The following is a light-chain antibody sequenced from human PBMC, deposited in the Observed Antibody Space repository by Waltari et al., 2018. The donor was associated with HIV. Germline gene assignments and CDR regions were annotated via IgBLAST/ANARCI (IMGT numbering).Light chain of an antibody. CDR2: STN. J-gene: IGLJ3*02. CDR1: TGVVTSGYY. V-gene: IGLV7-43*01. Sequence: QTVVTQEPSLTVSPGGTVTLTCAARTGVVTSGYYPNWFQQKPGQAPRALIYSTNNKHSWTPARFSGFLLGGKAALTLSGAQPEDEADYYCLLSFGDSQVFGGGTKLTVL. CDR3: LLSFGDSQV.